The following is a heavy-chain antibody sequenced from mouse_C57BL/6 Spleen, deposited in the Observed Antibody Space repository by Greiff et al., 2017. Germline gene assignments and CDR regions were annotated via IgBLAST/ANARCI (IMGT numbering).Heavy chain of an antibody. D-gene: IGHD2-1*01. CDR3: ARHLPGNSDY. J-gene: IGHJ2*01. V-gene: IGHV3-6*01. CDR1: GYSITSGYY. CDR2: ISYDGSN. Sequence: EVQLQQSGPGLVKPSQSLSLTCSVTGYSITSGYYWNWIRQFPGNKLEWMGYISYDGSNNYNPSLKNRISITRDTSKNQFFLKLNSVTTEDTATYDCARHLPGNSDYWGQGTTLTVSS.